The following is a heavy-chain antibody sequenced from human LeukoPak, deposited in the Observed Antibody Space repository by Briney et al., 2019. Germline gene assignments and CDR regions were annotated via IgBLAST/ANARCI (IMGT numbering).Heavy chain of an antibody. J-gene: IGHJ4*02. D-gene: IGHD1-14*01. CDR1: GYTFTHYY. CDR3: ARRGDRGNHADY. Sequence: ASVKVSCKASGYTFTHYYMHWVRQAPGQGLEWMGRINPSSGSTAYAQKFQDRLTLTRDKSASTLYMELSSRGSEDTAVYYCARRGDRGNHADYWGQGTLVTVSS. CDR2: INPSSGST. V-gene: IGHV1-46*01.